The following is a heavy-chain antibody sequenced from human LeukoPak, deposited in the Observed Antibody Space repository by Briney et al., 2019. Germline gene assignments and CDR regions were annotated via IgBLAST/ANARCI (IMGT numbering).Heavy chain of an antibody. CDR3: AGPTAYLAGPGRHFDF. CDR2: IIPSFGTT. J-gene: IGHJ4*02. V-gene: IGHV1-69*06. Sequence: ASVKVSCKASGGTFTRLAISWVRQAPGLGPEWMGRIIPSFGTTNYAQNFQGRVTIAADKSTSTAYMELSSLKSEDTAIYFCAGPTAYLAGPGRHFDFWGQGTLVTVSS. CDR1: GGTFTRLA. D-gene: IGHD6-19*01.